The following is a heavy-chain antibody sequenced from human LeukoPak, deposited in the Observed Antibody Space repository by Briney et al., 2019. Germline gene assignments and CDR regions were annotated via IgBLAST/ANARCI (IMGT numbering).Heavy chain of an antibody. CDR1: GFTFGDYA. CDR2: IRSKAYGGTT. J-gene: IGHJ4*02. D-gene: IGHD2-2*02. CDR3: TSCSSISCYTFDFDY. Sequence: GGSLRLSCTASGFTFGDYAMSWVRQAPGKGLEWVGFIRSKAYGGTTEYAASVKGRSTISRDDSKSIAYLQMDSLKTEDTAVYYCTSCSSISCYTFDFDYWGQGTLVTVSS. V-gene: IGHV3-49*04.